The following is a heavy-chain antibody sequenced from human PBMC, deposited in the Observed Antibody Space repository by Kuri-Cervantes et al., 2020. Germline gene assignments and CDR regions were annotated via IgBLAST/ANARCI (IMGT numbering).Heavy chain of an antibody. Sequence: GSLRLSCAVYGGSFSGYYWSWIRQPPGKGLEWIGEINHSGSTNYNPSLKSRVTISVDTSKNQFSLKLSSVTAADTAVYYCGLGDYEGSFDYWGQGTLVTVSS. J-gene: IGHJ4*02. V-gene: IGHV4-34*01. CDR3: GLGDYEGSFDY. CDR2: INHSGST. D-gene: IGHD4-17*01. CDR1: GGSFSGYY.